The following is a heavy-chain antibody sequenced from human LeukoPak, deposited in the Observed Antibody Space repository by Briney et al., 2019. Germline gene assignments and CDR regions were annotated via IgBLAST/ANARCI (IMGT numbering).Heavy chain of an antibody. CDR2: ISYDGSNK. CDR3: AREYYDILTGLEAFDI. V-gene: IGHV3-30-3*01. J-gene: IGHJ3*02. CDR1: GFTFSSYA. Sequence: GGSLRLSCAASGFTFSSYAMHWVRQAPGKGLEWVAVISYDGSNKYYADSVKGRFTISRDNSKNTLYLQMNSLRAEDTAVYYCAREYYDILTGLEAFDIWGQGTMVTVSS. D-gene: IGHD3-9*01.